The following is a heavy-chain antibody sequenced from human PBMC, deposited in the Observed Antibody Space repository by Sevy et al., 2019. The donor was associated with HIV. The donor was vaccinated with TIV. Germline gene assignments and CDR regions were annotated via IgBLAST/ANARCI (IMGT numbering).Heavy chain of an antibody. Sequence: ASVKVSCKASGYTFTNYYIHWVRQAPGQGLEWMGLINPSGGSTSYAQRFQGRVTMTRDTSTSTVYMDLSSLRSEDTAVYYYARVYYYDYSGPGFWGQGTLVTVSS. CDR1: GYTFTNYY. CDR2: INPSGGST. D-gene: IGHD3-22*01. V-gene: IGHV1-46*01. J-gene: IGHJ4*02. CDR3: ARVYYYDYSGPGF.